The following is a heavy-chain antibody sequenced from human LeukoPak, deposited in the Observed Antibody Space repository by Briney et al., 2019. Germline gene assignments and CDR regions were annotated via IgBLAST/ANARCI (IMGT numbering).Heavy chain of an antibody. D-gene: IGHD6-6*01. CDR3: ARTYIAARPGVYYYMDV. Sequence: PGESLKISCESSGYSFTSYWIGTVRQMPGKGLEWMRIIHRGDSDTRYSPSLQGQVTISADKSTSTAYLQWSSLKASDTAMYYCARTYIAARPGVYYYMDVWGKGTTVTVSS. V-gene: IGHV5-51*03. J-gene: IGHJ6*03. CDR1: GYSFTSYW. CDR2: IHRGDSDT.